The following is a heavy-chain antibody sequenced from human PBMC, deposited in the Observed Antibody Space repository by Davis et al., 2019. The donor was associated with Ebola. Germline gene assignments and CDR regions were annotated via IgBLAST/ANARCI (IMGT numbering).Heavy chain of an antibody. CDR2: ISWNSGSI. CDR3: AKDIHYYYGMDV. Sequence: PGGSLRLSCAASGFTFDDYAMHWVRQAPGKGLEWVSGISWNSGSICYADSVKGRFTISRDNAKNSLYLQMNSLRAEDTALYYCAKDIHYYYGMDVWGQGTTVTVSS. V-gene: IGHV3-9*01. CDR1: GFTFDDYA. J-gene: IGHJ6*02.